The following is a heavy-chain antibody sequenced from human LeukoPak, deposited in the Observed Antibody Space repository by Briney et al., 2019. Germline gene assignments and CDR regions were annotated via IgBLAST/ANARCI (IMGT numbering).Heavy chain of an antibody. J-gene: IGHJ4*02. CDR2: ISYDGSNK. CDR1: GFTFSSYA. V-gene: IGHV3-30-3*01. Sequence: GGSLRLSCAASGFTFSSYAMHWVRQAPGKGLEWVAVISYDGSNKYYADSVKGRFTISRDNSKNTLYLQMNSLRAGGTAVYYCARDPRGWYYFDYWGQGTLVTVSS. D-gene: IGHD6-19*01. CDR3: ARDPRGWYYFDY.